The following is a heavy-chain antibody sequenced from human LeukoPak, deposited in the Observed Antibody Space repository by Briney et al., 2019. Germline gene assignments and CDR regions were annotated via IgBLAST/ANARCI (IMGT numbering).Heavy chain of an antibody. CDR3: AKGMTTVTDDAFDI. V-gene: IGHV1-18*01. J-gene: IGHJ3*02. Sequence: ASVKVSCKTSGYSFILYGISWVRQAPGQGPEWMGWISTSTGDTKYTQKFQGRVTLTTDTSTSTAYMELSSLRSDDTAVYYCAKGMTTVTDDAFDIWGQGTMVTVSS. CDR2: ISTSTGDT. D-gene: IGHD4-17*01. CDR1: GYSFILYG.